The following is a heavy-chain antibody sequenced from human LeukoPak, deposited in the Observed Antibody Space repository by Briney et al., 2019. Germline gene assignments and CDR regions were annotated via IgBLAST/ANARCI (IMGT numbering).Heavy chain of an antibody. J-gene: IGHJ4*02. Sequence: ASVKVSCKASGYTFTSYGISWVRQAPGQGLEWMGWISAYNGNTNYAQKLQGRVTMTTDTSTSTVYMELSSLRYEDTAVYYCARGEGYRVGAWWYFDNWGQGTQVTVSS. CDR2: ISAYNGNT. D-gene: IGHD1-26*01. CDR1: GYTFTSYG. V-gene: IGHV1-18*01. CDR3: ARGEGYRVGAWWYFDN.